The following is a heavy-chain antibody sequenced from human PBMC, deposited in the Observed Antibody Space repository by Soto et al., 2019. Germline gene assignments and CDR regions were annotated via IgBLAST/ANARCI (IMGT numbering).Heavy chain of an antibody. Sequence: GGSLRLSCAASGFTFSSYGMHWVRQAPGKGLEWVAVISYDGSNKYYADSVKGRFTISRDNSKNTLYLQMNSLRAEDTAVYYCAKGPGTSGNMTTVTPLFDYWGQGTLVTVSS. CDR1: GFTFSSYG. J-gene: IGHJ4*02. D-gene: IGHD4-17*01. V-gene: IGHV3-30*18. CDR3: AKGPGTSGNMTTVTPLFDY. CDR2: ISYDGSNK.